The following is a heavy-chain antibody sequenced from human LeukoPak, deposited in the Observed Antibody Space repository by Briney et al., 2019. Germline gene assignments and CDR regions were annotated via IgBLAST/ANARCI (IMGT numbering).Heavy chain of an antibody. CDR3: AKDLVVRGVIISSGLDY. Sequence: QSGRSLRLSCAASGFTFDDYAMHWVRQAPGKGLEWVSGISWNSGSIGYADSVKGRFTISRDNAKNSLYLQMNSLRAEDMALYYCAKDLVVRGVIISSGLDYWGQGTLVTVSS. V-gene: IGHV3-9*03. D-gene: IGHD3-10*01. J-gene: IGHJ4*02. CDR2: ISWNSGSI. CDR1: GFTFDDYA.